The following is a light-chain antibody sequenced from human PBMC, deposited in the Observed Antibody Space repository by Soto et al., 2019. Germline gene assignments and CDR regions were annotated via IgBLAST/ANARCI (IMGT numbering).Light chain of an antibody. CDR1: QSISSY. CDR2: AAS. J-gene: IGKJ3*01. V-gene: IGKV1-39*01. CDR3: QQSYSTPFT. Sequence: DIQMTQSPSSLSASVGDRVTITGRPSQSISSYLNWYQHKPGKAPKLLIYAASSLQSGVPSRVSGSGSGTDFTLTISSLQPEDFATYYCQQSYSTPFTFGPGTKVDIK.